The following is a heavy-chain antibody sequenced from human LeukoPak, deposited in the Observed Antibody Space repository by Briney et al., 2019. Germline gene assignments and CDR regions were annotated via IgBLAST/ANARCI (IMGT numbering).Heavy chain of an antibody. CDR1: GYTFTTYW. CDR2: IYPGDSDS. J-gene: IGHJ4*02. Sequence: AESLKISCKGSGYTFTTYWIAWVRQMPGKGLEWMGIIYPGDSDSRYSPSFQGQVTISADKSISTAYLQWSSLKASDTAMYYCARHGYGYFDYWGQGTLVTVSS. V-gene: IGHV5-51*01. CDR3: ARHGYGYFDY. D-gene: IGHD5-18*01.